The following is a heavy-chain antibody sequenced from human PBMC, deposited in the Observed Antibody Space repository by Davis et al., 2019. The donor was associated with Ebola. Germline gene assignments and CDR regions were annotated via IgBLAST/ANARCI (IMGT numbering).Heavy chain of an antibody. Sequence: SVKVSCKASGDTFNNYSIRWVRQAPGQGLEWMGRIIPLLGVANYAPKFEGRITLTADTSTSTAYLELSRLKFEDTAVYYCERGRYITTPALWGQGTLVTVSS. CDR1: GDTFNNYS. CDR2: IIPLLGVA. V-gene: IGHV1-69*02. D-gene: IGHD3-22*01. J-gene: IGHJ4*02. CDR3: ERGRYITTPAL.